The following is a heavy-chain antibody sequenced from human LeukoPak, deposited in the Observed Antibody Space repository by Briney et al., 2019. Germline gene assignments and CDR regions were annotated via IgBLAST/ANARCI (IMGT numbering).Heavy chain of an antibody. CDR1: GFTFSSYS. Sequence: GGSLRLSCAASGFTFSSYSMNWVRQAPGKGLEWVSSISTSSDYIYYADSVKGRFTISRDNGKTSLYLQMNSLRAEDTALYYCARVFYYGSTGTDAFDLWGQGTMVPVSS. D-gene: IGHD3-22*01. CDR3: ARVFYYGSTGTDAFDL. CDR2: ISTSSDYI. V-gene: IGHV3-21*01. J-gene: IGHJ3*01.